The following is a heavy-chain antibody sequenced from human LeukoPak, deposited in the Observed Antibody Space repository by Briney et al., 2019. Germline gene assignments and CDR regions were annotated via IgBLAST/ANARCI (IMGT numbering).Heavy chain of an antibody. Sequence: ASVKVSRKASGYTFTSYGISWVRQAPGQGLEWMGWISAYNGNTNYAQKLQGRVTMTTDTSTSTAYMELRSLRSDDTAVYYCARTALSSWYFSARFDPWGQGTLVTVSS. CDR3: ARTALSSWYFSARFDP. D-gene: IGHD6-13*01. CDR1: GYTFTSYG. J-gene: IGHJ5*02. CDR2: ISAYNGNT. V-gene: IGHV1-18*01.